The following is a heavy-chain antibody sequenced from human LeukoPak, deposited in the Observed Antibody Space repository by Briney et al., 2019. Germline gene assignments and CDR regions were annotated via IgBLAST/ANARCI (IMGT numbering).Heavy chain of an antibody. Sequence: GGSLRLSCAASGFTFSSYAMHWVRQAPGKGLEWVAVISYDGSNKYYADSVKGRFTISRDNSKNTLYLQMNSLRAEDTAVYYCARSGSYSGQFDYWGQGTLVTVSS. J-gene: IGHJ4*02. V-gene: IGHV3-30*04. CDR1: GFTFSSYA. CDR2: ISYDGSNK. D-gene: IGHD1-26*01. CDR3: ARSGSYSGQFDY.